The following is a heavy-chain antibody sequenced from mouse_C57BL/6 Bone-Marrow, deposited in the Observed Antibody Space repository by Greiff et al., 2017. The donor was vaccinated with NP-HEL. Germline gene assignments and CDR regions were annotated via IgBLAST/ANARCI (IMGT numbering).Heavy chain of an antibody. V-gene: IGHV10-1*01. J-gene: IGHJ3*01. CDR3: VKGTWFAY. CDR1: GFSFNTYA. Sequence: EVKLVESGGGLVQPKGSLKLSCAASGFSFNTYAMNWVRQAPGQGLEWVARIRSKSNNYATYYADSVKDRFTISRDDSESMLYLQMNNLKTEDTAMYYCVKGTWFAYWGQGTLVTVSA. CDR2: IRSKSNNYAT. D-gene: IGHD3-3*01.